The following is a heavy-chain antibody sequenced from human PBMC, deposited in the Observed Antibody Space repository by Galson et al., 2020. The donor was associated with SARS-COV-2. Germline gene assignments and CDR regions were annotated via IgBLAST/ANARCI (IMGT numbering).Heavy chain of an antibody. V-gene: IGHV3-64D*08. CDR3: VKEGRTGWYYFDY. CDR1: GFSFSTYA. D-gene: IGHD6-19*01. Sequence: GGSLRLSCSASGFSFSTYAMHWVRPAPGKGLEYVSGISPNAGTTHYADSLKGRFIISRDNSKNILYLQMSDLRPEDTAVYFCVKEGRTGWYYFDYWGQGSRVTVSS. J-gene: IGHJ4*02. CDR2: ISPNAGTT.